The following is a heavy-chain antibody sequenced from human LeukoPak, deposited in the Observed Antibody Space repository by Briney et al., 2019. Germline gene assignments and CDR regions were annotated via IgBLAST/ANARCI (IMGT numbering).Heavy chain of an antibody. D-gene: IGHD2/OR15-2a*01. CDR2: ISASGLST. CDR3: ARSRIVLHWFDP. CDR1: GLTFTSSA. Sequence: PGGSLRLSCAASGLTFTSSAMSWVRQAPGKGLEWVSTISASGLSTYHTDSVTGRFTISGDNSKNTLYLQMNSLKAEDTAVYYCARSRIVLHWFDPWGQGSLVTVS. J-gene: IGHJ5*02. V-gene: IGHV3-23*01.